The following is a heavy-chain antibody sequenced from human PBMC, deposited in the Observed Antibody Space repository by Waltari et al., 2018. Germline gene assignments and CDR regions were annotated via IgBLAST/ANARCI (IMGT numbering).Heavy chain of an antibody. Sequence: QVQLQQSGPGLVKPSQTLSLTCAISGASVPSTSAAWNWISQSPSRGLEWLGRTYYRSKWYNDYAVSVKSRITINPDTSKNQFSLQLNSVTPEDTAVYYCARTPTHYGDYKDYWGQGTLVTVSS. J-gene: IGHJ4*02. CDR1: GASVPSTSAA. V-gene: IGHV6-1*01. D-gene: IGHD4-17*01. CDR3: ARTPTHYGDYKDY. CDR2: TYYRSKWYN.